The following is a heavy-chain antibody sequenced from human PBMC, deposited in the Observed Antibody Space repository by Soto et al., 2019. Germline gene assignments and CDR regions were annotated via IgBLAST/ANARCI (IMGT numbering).Heavy chain of an antibody. V-gene: IGHV3-30*18. CDR1: GFTFSSYG. CDR3: AKDLVRREYGGNIGVLDY. Sequence: GGSLRLSCAASGFTFSSYGMHWVRQAPGKGLEWVALISYNGSNKYFEDSVKGRFSISRDNSKNTLDLQMNSLRVEDTALYYCAKDLVRREYGGNIGVLDYWGQGTLVTVSS. J-gene: IGHJ4*02. CDR2: ISYNGSNK. D-gene: IGHD2-15*01.